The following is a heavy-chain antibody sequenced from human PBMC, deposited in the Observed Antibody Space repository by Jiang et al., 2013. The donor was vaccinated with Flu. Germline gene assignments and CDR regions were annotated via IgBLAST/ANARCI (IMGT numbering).Heavy chain of an antibody. CDR3: ARADEVIAEMASFDN. CDR1: GGSISGYY. V-gene: IGHV4-59*12. D-gene: IGHD5-24*01. Sequence: LLKPSETLSLTCTVSGGSISGYYWSWIRQPPGKGLEWIGYIYYNGNTHYNPSLKSRVAISLDTSMTHFSLRLTSVTAADTAVYYCARADEVIAEMASFDNWGQGTLVTVSS. CDR2: IYYNGNT. J-gene: IGHJ4*02.